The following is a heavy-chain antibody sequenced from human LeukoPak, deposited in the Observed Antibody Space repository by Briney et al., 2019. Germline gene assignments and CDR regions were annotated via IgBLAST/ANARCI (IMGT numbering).Heavy chain of an antibody. V-gene: IGHV1-2*02. D-gene: IGHD4-23*01. J-gene: IGHJ4*02. CDR3: ASGGSDFNF. Sequence: ASVKVSCKASGYTFTDHYMHWVRQAPGQGLEWMGWVIPNSGGTHYAQNFQGRVTMTRDTSISTAYMELSRPTSDDTVVYYCASGGSDFNFWGQGALVTVSS. CDR2: VIPNSGGT. CDR1: GYTFTDHY.